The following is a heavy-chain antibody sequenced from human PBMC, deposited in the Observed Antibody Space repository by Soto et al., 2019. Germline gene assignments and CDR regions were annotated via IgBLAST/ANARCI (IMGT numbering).Heavy chain of an antibody. D-gene: IGHD2-2*01. CDR2: ISGSGAYT. J-gene: IGHJ4*02. V-gene: IGHV3-23*01. CDR3: ARDRHPYSTKYYFDY. CDR1: GFTFSTYA. Sequence: GGSLRLSCAASGFTFSTYAMNWVRQPPGKGLEWVSSISGSGAYTYYADSVQGRFTISRDNSKNTLNLQMNSLRAEDTAVFYCARDRHPYSTKYYFDYWGQGTLVTVSS.